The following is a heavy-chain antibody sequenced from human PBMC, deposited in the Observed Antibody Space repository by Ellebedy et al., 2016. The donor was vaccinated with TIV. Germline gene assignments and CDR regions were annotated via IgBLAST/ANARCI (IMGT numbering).Heavy chain of an antibody. CDR1: GGSISSSNW. D-gene: IGHD3-10*01. CDR3: ARARWFGDILRWFDP. Sequence: MPSETLSLTCAVSGGSISSSNWWSWVRQPPGKGLEWIGYIYYSGSTNYNPSLKSRVTISVDTSKNQFSLKLSSVTAADTAVYYCARARWFGDILRWFDPWGQGTLVTVSS. V-gene: IGHV4-4*02. J-gene: IGHJ5*02. CDR2: IYYSGST.